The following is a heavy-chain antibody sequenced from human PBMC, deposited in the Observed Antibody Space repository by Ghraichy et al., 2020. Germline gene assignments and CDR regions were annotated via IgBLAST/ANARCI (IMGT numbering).Heavy chain of an antibody. D-gene: IGHD3-22*01. CDR3: ARSGGYGWDH. J-gene: IGHJ4*02. CDR1: GFVFHHYW. Sequence: GVSLNISCAASGFVFHHYWMTWVRQAPGKGLEWVANIKPDGTEAFYLDSVKDRFTFSRDNTEKSLVLQLRNLRAEDTAIYYCARSGGYGWDHWGQGTRVTVSS. CDR2: IKPDGTEA. V-gene: IGHV3-7*03.